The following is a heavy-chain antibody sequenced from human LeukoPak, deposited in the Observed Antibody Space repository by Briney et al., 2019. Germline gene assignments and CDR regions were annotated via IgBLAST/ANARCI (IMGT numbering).Heavy chain of an antibody. D-gene: IGHD2-21*02. Sequence: PSGTLSLTCAVSGAPISSNNWWWRWVRQPPGKGLEWIAYLYYSGSTYYNPSLKSRVTISVDTSKNQFSLKLSSVPAADTAVYCCARLEYCGGDCLYFCDNWGQRTLVSVSS. CDR2: LYYSGST. J-gene: IGHJ4*02. CDR1: GAPISSNNWW. V-gene: IGHV4-30-4*01. CDR3: ARLEYCGGDCLYFCDN.